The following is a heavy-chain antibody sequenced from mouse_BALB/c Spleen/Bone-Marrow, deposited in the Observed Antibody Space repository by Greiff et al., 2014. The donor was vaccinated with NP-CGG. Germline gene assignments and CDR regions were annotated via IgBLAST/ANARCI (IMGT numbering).Heavy chain of an antibody. CDR3: ARHAYYDQTEVSFVY. CDR1: GFTFSNYG. V-gene: IGHV5-9-2*01. D-gene: IGHD2-4*01. J-gene: IGHJ3*01. Sequence: LQQSGGGLVKSGGSLKLSCAASGFTFSNYGMSWVRQTPEKRLEWVATISGGGSYTFYSDSVKGRFTISRDNAKNNLYLQLSSLRSEGTALYYCARHAYYDQTEVSFVYWGQGTLVTVSA. CDR2: ISGGGSYT.